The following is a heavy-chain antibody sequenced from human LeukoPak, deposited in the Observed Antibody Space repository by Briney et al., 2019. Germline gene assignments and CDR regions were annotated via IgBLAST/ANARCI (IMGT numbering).Heavy chain of an antibody. Sequence: ASQTLSLTCAISGDSVSSNSALWNWFRQSPSRGLERLGRTYYRSKWYDEYAVSVKGRININPDTSKNQFSLQLNSVTPEDTAVYYCARGSASYFDYWGQGTLVTVSS. CDR3: ARGSASYFDY. V-gene: IGHV6-1*01. J-gene: IGHJ4*02. CDR1: GDSVSSNSAL. D-gene: IGHD6-13*01. CDR2: TYYRSKWYD.